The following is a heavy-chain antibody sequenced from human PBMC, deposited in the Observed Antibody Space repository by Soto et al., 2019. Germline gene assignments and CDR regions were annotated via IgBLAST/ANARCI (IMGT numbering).Heavy chain of an antibody. V-gene: IGHV1-18*01. J-gene: IGHJ2*01. Sequence: QVQLLQSGAEVKEPGASVKVSCKTSGYMFSSHGLYWVRQAPGQGLEWMGWISPKSGDTNYVQNLQGRLTLSTDTSTSTAYLELRSLTSDDTAVYYCGREAGDYDWYFDLWGRGTPVTVSS. D-gene: IGHD4-17*01. CDR3: GREAGDYDWYFDL. CDR1: GYMFSSHG. CDR2: ISPKSGDT.